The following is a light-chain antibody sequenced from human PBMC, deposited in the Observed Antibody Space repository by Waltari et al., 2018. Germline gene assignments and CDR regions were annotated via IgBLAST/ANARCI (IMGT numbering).Light chain of an antibody. J-gene: IGLJ1*01. CDR3: CSYAGSSTFA. CDR2: AVN. CDR1: SSDVGGYDL. Sequence: SALTQPASVSGSPGQSTTISCTGTSSDVGGYDLVSWYQQHPGKAPKLMIFAVNKRPSGVSNRFSGSRSGNTASLTISGLQAEDEADYYCCSYAGSSTFAFGTGTKVTVL. V-gene: IGLV2-23*02.